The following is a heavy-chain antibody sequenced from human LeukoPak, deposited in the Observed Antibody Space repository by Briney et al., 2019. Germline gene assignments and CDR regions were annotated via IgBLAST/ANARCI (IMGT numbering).Heavy chain of an antibody. D-gene: IGHD3/OR15-3a*01. CDR2: IYYSGST. CDR1: GVSISSGDYY. V-gene: IGHV4-30-4*01. CDR3: ARVDLWDWYFDL. J-gene: IGHJ2*01. Sequence: PSETLSLTCTVSGVSISSGDYYWSWLRQPPGKGLEWIGYIYYSGSTYYNPSLKSRVTISVDTSKNQFSLKLSSVIAADTAVYYCARVDLWDWYFDLWGRGTLVTVSS.